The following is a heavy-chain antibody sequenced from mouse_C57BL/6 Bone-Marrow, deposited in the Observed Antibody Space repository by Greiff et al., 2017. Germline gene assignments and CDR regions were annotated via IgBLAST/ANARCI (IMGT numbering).Heavy chain of an antibody. CDR1: GFTFSSYG. D-gene: IGHD1-1*02. Sequence: EVKLVESGGDLVKPGGSLTLSCAASGFTFSSYGMSWVRQTPDKRLEWVATISSGGSYTYYPDSVKGRFTISRDNAKNTLYLQMSSLKSEDTAMYYCARGGGYWFAYWGQGTLVTVSA. J-gene: IGHJ3*01. CDR3: ARGGGYWFAY. CDR2: ISSGGSYT. V-gene: IGHV5-6*02.